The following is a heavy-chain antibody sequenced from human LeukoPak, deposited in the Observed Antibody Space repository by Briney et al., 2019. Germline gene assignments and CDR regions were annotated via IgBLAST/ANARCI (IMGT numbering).Heavy chain of an antibody. CDR2: INPYTGGT. CDR1: GYSFAYYY. V-gene: IGHV1-2*02. D-gene: IGHD2-21*01. CDR3: ARADRLHGGPYLIGP. J-gene: IGHJ5*02. Sequence: ASVKVSCKAAGYSFAYYYMHWVRRAPGQGLEWVGWINPYTGGTLSAQKVQGRVTMTRDTSITTVYMEMTWLTSDDTAIYYCARADRLHGGPYLIGPWGQGTLVTVSS.